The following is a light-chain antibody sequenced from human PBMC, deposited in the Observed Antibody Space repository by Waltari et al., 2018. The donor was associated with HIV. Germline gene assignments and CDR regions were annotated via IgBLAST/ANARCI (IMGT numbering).Light chain of an antibody. J-gene: IGLJ2*01. CDR2: RNY. CDR1: TSNIGRSS. CDR3: AAWDHDLSAVL. V-gene: IGLV1-47*01. Sequence: QSVLTQAPSTSETPGQRVTISCSGSTSNIGRSSVYWYHQLPGTAPKLLIYRNYQRPSGVPDRFSGSKSGTSASLAISGLRPEDEGDYFCAAWDHDLSAVLFGGGTKLTVL.